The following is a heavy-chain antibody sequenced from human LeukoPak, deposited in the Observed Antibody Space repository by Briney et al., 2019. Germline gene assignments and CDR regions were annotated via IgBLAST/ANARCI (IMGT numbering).Heavy chain of an antibody. D-gene: IGHD3-10*01. CDR2: ITWDSDTI. J-gene: IGHJ4*02. CDR3: AKDTSAYGSGTYYDS. Sequence: PGRSLRLSCAASGFTFDDYAMHWVRQAPGKGLEWVSRITWDSDTIAYADSVKGRFTISRDNAKNSVYLQMDSLRSEDTALYYCAKDTSAYGSGTYYDSWGQGTLVTVSS. CDR1: GFTFDDYA. V-gene: IGHV3-9*01.